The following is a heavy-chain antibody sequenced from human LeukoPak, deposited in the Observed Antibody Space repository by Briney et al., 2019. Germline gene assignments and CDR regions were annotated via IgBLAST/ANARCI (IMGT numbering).Heavy chain of an antibody. Sequence: ASVKVSCKASGYTFTSYDINWVRQAPGQGLEWMGWISAYNGNTNYAQKLQGRVTMTTDTSTSTAYMELRSLRSDDTAVYYCARSLYCGGDCYSDLRDYWGQGTLVTVSS. CDR1: GYTFTSYD. CDR3: ARSLYCGGDCYSDLRDY. D-gene: IGHD2-21*02. J-gene: IGHJ4*02. CDR2: ISAYNGNT. V-gene: IGHV1-18*01.